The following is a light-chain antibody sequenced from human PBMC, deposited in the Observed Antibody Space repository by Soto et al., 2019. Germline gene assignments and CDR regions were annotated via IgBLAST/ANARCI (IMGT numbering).Light chain of an antibody. CDR2: AAS. CDR1: QGIGNT. CDR3: QHYVNWPLT. Sequence: DIVITQSPVTLSVYPGEGATLSCRASQGIGNTLAWYQQKPGQTPRLLIYAASIRATGVPDRFSGSVSGTDFTLTINSLQSEDCAGYYSQHYVNWPLTFGGGTKVDSK. J-gene: IGKJ4*01. V-gene: IGKV3-15*01.